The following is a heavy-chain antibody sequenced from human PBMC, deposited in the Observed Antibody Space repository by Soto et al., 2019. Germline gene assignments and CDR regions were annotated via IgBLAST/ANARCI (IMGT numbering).Heavy chain of an antibody. V-gene: IGHV4-4*02. Sequence: QVQLQESGPGLVKPSGTLSLTCAVSGYSVSSPYYWCWVRQPPGKGLEWIGEVFHTGTTSYNPSLRSRVNISMDKPINQFSLDLSSVTAADTAFYYCASSDGWYAVHSWGKGTLVIVSS. CDR3: ASSDGWYAVHS. CDR2: VFHTGTT. D-gene: IGHD2-15*01. J-gene: IGHJ4*02. CDR1: GYSVSSPYY.